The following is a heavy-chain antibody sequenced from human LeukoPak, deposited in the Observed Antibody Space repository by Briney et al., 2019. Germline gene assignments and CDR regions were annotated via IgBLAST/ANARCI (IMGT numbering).Heavy chain of an antibody. CDR1: GYSISTGYY. Sequence: ASVTLSLTCTVSGYSISTGYYWGWIRQPRGKGLEWVGTFYHSGSTYYNPSLKSRVTMSVDTSRNQFSLKLSSVTAADTAVYYCARSYYDSSGYYYVEYAFDIWGQGTMVTVSS. CDR3: ARSYYDSSGYYYVEYAFDI. D-gene: IGHD3-22*01. CDR2: FYHSGST. J-gene: IGHJ3*02. V-gene: IGHV4-38-2*02.